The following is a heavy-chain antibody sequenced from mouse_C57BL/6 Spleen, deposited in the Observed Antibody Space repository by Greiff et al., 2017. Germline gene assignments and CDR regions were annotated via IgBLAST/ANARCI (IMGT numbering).Heavy chain of an antibody. J-gene: IGHJ3*01. V-gene: IGHV1-69*01. CDR2: IDPSDSYT. D-gene: IGHD2-4*01. CDR1: GYSFTRYW. CDR3: ARADDYDEGAAY. Sequence: QVQLKQPGAELVMPGASVKLSCKASGYSFTRYWMNWVKQRPGKGLEWIGEIDPSDSYTNYNQKFKGKSTLTVDKSSSTAYMQNSSLTSADSAVYYCARADDYDEGAAYWGQGSLVTVSA.